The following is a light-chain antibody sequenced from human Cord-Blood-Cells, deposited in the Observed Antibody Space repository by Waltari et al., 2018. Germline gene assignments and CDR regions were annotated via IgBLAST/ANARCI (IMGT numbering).Light chain of an antibody. J-gene: IGKJ5*01. CDR1: QSVSSTY. CDR3: QQYGSSPST. V-gene: IGKV3-20*01. Sequence: EIVLTQSPGTLSLSPGERATLSCRASQSVSSTYLAWYQQKPGQAPRLLIYGASSRATGIPDRFSGRGSGTDFTLTISRLEPEDCAVYYCQQYGSSPSTFGQGTRLEIK. CDR2: GAS.